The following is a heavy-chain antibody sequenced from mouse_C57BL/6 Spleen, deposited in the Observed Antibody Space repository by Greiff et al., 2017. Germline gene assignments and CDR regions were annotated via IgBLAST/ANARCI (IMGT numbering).Heavy chain of an antibody. CDR1: GYAFSSSW. Sequence: QVQLKESGPELVKPGASVKISCKASGYAFSSSWMNWVKQRPGKGLEWIGRIYPGDGDTNYTGKFKGKATLTADKSSSTAYMQLSSLTSEDSAVSFCARSIYDGYLHYFDYWGQGTTLTVSA. J-gene: IGHJ2*01. V-gene: IGHV1-82*01. D-gene: IGHD2-3*01. CDR3: ARSIYDGYLHYFDY. CDR2: IYPGDGDT.